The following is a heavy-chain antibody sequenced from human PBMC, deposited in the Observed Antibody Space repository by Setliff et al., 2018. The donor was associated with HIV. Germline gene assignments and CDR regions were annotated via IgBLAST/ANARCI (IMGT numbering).Heavy chain of an antibody. CDR3: ARGAHPGSAEDYYYYYMDV. D-gene: IGHD3-10*01. CDR1: GGTFSNYA. J-gene: IGHJ6*03. V-gene: IGHV1-69*05. Sequence: ASVKVSCKASGGTFSNYAINWVRQAPGQGLEWMVGILPILGTANYAQKFQGRVTITTDESTSTAYMELSSLRSEDTAVYYCARGAHPGSAEDYYYYYMDVWGKGTTVTVSS. CDR2: ILPILGTA.